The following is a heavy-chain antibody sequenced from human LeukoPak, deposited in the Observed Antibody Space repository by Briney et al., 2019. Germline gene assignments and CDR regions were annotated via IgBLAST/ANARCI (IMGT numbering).Heavy chain of an antibody. V-gene: IGHV3-21*01. D-gene: IGHD5-12*01. Sequence: GGSLRLSCAASGFTFSSYSMNWVRQAPGKGLEWVSSISSSSSYIYYADSVKGRFTISRDNAKNSLYLQMNSLRAEDTAVYYCARDLYSGYPYFDYCGQGTLVTVSS. J-gene: IGHJ4*02. CDR3: ARDLYSGYPYFDY. CDR1: GFTFSSYS. CDR2: ISSSSSYI.